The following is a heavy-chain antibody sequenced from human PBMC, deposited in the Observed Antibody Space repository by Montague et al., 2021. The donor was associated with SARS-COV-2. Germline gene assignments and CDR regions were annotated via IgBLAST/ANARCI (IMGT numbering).Heavy chain of an antibody. V-gene: IGHV3-23*01. CDR1: GFTFSNSA. CDR2: SSGSDGGT. Sequence: SLRLSCAASGFTFSNSAMNWVRQAPGKGLEWVSGSSGSDGGTHYADSVKSRFTISRGNSKNVLYLQMNSLRAEDTALYYCAKDSYYYGLGYGMDVWGQGTTVTVSS. J-gene: IGHJ6*02. D-gene: IGHD3-10*01. CDR3: AKDSYYYGLGYGMDV.